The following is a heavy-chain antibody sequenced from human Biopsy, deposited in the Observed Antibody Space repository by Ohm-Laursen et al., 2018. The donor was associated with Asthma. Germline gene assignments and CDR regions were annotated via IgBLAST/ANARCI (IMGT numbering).Heavy chain of an antibody. J-gene: IGHJ3*02. Sequence: SVKVSCKSSGYTFINYAIHWVRQAPGQRLEWMGWINAGNGNTKYSQKFQGRVTITRDTSASTAYMELSSLRSEDTAVYYCARTYYDFLTGQVNDAFDIWGQGTMVTVSS. V-gene: IGHV1-3*01. CDR3: ARTYYDFLTGQVNDAFDI. D-gene: IGHD3-9*01. CDR2: INAGNGNT. CDR1: GYTFINYA.